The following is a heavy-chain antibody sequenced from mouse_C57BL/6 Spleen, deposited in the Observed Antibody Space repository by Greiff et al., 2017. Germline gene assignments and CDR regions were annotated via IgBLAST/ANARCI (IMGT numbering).Heavy chain of an antibody. V-gene: IGHV1-4*01. D-gene: IGHD2-10*01. J-gene: IGHJ2*01. CDR2: INPSSGYT. CDR3: AGSYYGNYEGVDY. CDR1: GYTFTSYT. Sequence: VKLQESGAELARPGASVKMSCKASGYTFTSYTMHWVKQRPGQGLEWIGYINPSSGYTKYNQKFKDKATLTADKSSRTAYMQLSSLTSEDSAVYYCAGSYYGNYEGVDYWGQGTTLTVSS.